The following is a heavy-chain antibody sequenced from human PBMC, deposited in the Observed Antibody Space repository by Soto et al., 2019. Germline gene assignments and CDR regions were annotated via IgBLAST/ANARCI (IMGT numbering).Heavy chain of an antibody. CDR2: IYYSGST. Sequence: SETLSLTCTVSGGSSSSNSYYWGWIRQPPGKGLEWIGNIYYSGSTYYNPSLKSRVTISVDTSKNQFPLKLTSPTAADTAVYYCARNSGWARGWAYYFDPWGLGTLVTVSS. V-gene: IGHV4-39*01. CDR3: ARNSGWARGWAYYFDP. D-gene: IGHD6-19*01. J-gene: IGHJ4*02. CDR1: GGSSSSNSYY.